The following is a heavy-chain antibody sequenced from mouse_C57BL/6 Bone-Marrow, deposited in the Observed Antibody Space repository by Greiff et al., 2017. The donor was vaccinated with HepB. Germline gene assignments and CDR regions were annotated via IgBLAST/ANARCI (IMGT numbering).Heavy chain of an antibody. J-gene: IGHJ4*01. D-gene: IGHD1-1*01. CDR1: GFTFTDYY. Sequence: EVKLMESGGGLVQPGGSLSLSCAASGFTFTDYYMSWVRQPPGKALEWLGFIRNKANGYTTEYSASVKGWFTISRDNSQSILYLQMNALRAEDSATDYGARDATTVVATDYAMDYWGQGTSVTVSS. CDR2: IRNKANGYTT. CDR3: ARDATTVVATDYAMDY. V-gene: IGHV7-3*01.